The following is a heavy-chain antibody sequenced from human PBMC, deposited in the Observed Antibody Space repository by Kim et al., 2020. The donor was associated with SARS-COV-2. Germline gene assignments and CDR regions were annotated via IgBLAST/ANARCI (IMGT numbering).Heavy chain of an antibody. D-gene: IGHD6-13*01. CDR1: GGSFSGYY. CDR3: ARSAAAAGFRADAFDI. CDR2: INHSGST. J-gene: IGHJ3*02. Sequence: SETLSLTCAVYGGSFSGYYWSWIRQPPGKGLEWIGEINHSGSTNYNPSLKSRVTISVDTSKNQFSLKLSSVTAADTAVYYCARSAAAAGFRADAFDIWGQGTMVTVSS. V-gene: IGHV4-34*01.